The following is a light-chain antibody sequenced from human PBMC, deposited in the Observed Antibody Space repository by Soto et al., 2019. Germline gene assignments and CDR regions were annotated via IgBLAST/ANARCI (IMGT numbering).Light chain of an antibody. CDR2: EVS. CDR1: KSLRESNGGAY. CDR3: LQSTQLPLT. V-gene: IGKV2D-29*02. J-gene: IGKJ4*01. Sequence: DIVMTQTPLSLSLTPGQAASISCKSSKSLRESNGGAYLYWYLQKPGQSPQLLIYEVSNRFSGVPYRFSGSGSGTDFTLRISRVEAEDVGVYFCLQSTQLPLTFGGGTKVEI.